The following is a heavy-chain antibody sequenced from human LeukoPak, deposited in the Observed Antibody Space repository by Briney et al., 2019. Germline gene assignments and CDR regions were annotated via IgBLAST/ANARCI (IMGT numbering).Heavy chain of an antibody. J-gene: IGHJ6*03. CDR2: INPSGGST. D-gene: IGHD3-22*01. Sequence: DSVKVSCKTSGYTFTSYYMHWVRQAPGQGLEWMGIINPSGGSTSYAQKFQRRVTITADKSTSTAYMELSSLRSEDTAVYYCARYIRVVNDYYYYYMDVWGKGTTVTVSS. CDR3: ARYIRVVNDYYYYYMDV. V-gene: IGHV1-46*01. CDR1: GYTFTSYY.